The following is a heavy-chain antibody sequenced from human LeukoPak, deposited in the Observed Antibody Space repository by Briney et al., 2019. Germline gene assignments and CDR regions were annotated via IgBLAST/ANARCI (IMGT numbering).Heavy chain of an antibody. CDR2: ISSSGSTI. V-gene: IGHV3-11*04. CDR3: ARALDEGARFDY. J-gene: IGHJ4*02. Sequence: PGGSLRLSCAASGFTFSDYYMGWIRQAPGKGLEWVSYISSSGSTIYYADSVKGRFTISRDNAKNSLYLQMNSLRAEDTAVYYCARALDEGARFDYWGQGTLVTVSS. CDR1: GFTFSDYY.